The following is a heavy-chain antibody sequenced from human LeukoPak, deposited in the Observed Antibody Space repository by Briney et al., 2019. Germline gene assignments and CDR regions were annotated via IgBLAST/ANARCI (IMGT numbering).Heavy chain of an antibody. D-gene: IGHD2-15*01. CDR2: ISYNGIP. Sequence: SETLSLTCTVSGGSISGGRYYLAWTRQPPGKGLEWIASISYNGIPYYNPSLKSRVTISVDTSKNQFSLELTSVTATDTAFATSSGGTTVLPSAWGQGTLVTVSS. V-gene: IGHV4-39*01. CDR3: SGGTTVLPSA. J-gene: IGHJ5*02. CDR1: GGSISGGRYY.